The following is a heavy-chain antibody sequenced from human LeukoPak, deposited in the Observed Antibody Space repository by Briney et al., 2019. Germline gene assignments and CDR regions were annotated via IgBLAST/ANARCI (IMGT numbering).Heavy chain of an antibody. CDR1: GFTFSSYS. CDR3: AKDLGWIQFGY. V-gene: IGHV3-21*04. Sequence: GGSLRLSCAASGFTFSSYSMNWVRQAPGKGLEWVSSISSSSSSYIYYADSVKGRFTISRDNSKNTVYLQVRSLRAEDTAVYYCAKDLGWIQFGYWGQGALVTVSS. J-gene: IGHJ4*02. D-gene: IGHD5-18*01. CDR2: ISSSSSSYI.